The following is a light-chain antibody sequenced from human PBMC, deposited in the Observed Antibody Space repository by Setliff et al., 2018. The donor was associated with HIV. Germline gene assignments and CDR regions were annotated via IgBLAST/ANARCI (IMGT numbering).Light chain of an antibody. CDR3: SSYAGSSSFDV. V-gene: IGLV2-23*02. CDR1: SSNIGTYVF. Sequence: QSALTQPASVSGSPGQSITISCTGNSSNIGTYVFVSWYRQYPGKAPQLTIYEVNKRPSGVSERFSGSKSGNAASLTISGLQSDDEADYYCSSYAGSSSFDVFGTGTKGTVL. J-gene: IGLJ1*01. CDR2: EVN.